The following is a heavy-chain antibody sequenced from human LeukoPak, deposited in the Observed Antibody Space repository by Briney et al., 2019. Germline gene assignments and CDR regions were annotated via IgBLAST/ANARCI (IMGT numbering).Heavy chain of an antibody. V-gene: IGHV3-74*01. CDR3: VRDGQGSTPLDY. Sequence: PGGSLRLSCAASGFTFSSYWMHWVRQAPGKGLVWVSRINSDGSSTSYADSVKGRFTISRDNAKNTLYLQMNSLRAEDTAVYFCVRDGQGSTPLDYWGQGTLVTVSS. D-gene: IGHD1-26*01. CDR2: INSDGSST. J-gene: IGHJ4*02. CDR1: GFTFSSYW.